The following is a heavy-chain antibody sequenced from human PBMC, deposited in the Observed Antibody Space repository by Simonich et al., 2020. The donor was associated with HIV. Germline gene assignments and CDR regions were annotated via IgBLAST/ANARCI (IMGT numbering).Heavy chain of an antibody. CDR1: GFTFSSYA. CDR2: ITYDGSNK. J-gene: IGHJ4*02. CDR3: ASGGSISSVWADDY. V-gene: IGHV3-30*07. Sequence: QVQLVESGGGVVQPGRSLRLSCAASGFTFSSYAMHWVRQAPGKGLGWVAVITYDGSNKYYADSVKGRFTITRDNSKNTLYLQMNSLRAEDTAVYYCASGGSISSVWADDYWGQGTLVTVSS. D-gene: IGHD3-16*01.